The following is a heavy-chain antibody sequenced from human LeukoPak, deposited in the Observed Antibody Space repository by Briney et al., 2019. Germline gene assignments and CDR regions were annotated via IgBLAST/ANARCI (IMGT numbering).Heavy chain of an antibody. CDR1: GFPLSTLG. J-gene: IGHJ3*02. D-gene: IGHD6-13*01. CDR2: ISDSGDST. CDR3: ARGVEQHLVLIGFDM. Sequence: GGSLRLFCEASGFPLSTLGMLWVRRAPGKGLEDVSSISDSGDSTYYADSVKGRFTLSRDNYKNVLYLQLGSRRAEGMVLYFVARGVEQHLVLIGFDMWGQGKMVTVSS. V-gene: IGHV3-64*02.